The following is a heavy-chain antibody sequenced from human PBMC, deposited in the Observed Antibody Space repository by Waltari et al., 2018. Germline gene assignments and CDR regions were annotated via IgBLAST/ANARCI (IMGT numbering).Heavy chain of an antibody. CDR2: LASGGDT. V-gene: IGHV3-13*01. CDR1: GFPFGNFD. CDR3: TRGRRSFGMDV. J-gene: IGHJ6*02. Sequence: QLVESGGGLVQPGGSLRLACVGSGFPFGNFDIIWVRQGTGRGLGRVALLASGGDTYFPDLVRGRFSVSRDTANNTVHLQMNSLTVDDTAVYYCTRGRRSFGMDVWGRGTTVIVSS.